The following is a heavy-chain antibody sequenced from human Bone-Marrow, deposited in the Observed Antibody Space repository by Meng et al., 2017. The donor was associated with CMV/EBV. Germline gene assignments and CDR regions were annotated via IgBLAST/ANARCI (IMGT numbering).Heavy chain of an antibody. V-gene: IGHV1-18*01. Sequence: ASVNDSFKASGYTFTSYGISWVRQAPGQGLEWMGWISAYNGNTNYAQKLQGRVTMTRDTSTSTVYMELSSLRSEDTAVYYCAREILPAYYYYGMDVWGQGTTVTVSS. CDR1: GYTFTSYG. CDR2: ISAYNGNT. J-gene: IGHJ6*02. CDR3: AREILPAYYYYGMDV.